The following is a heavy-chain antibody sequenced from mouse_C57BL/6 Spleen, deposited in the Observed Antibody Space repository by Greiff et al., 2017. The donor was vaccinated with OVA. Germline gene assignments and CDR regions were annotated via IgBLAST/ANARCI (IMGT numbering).Heavy chain of an antibody. CDR3: TRGVAAQVPFAY. D-gene: IGHD3-2*02. CDR1: GYSFTSYY. J-gene: IGHJ3*01. CDR2: IYPGSGNT. V-gene: IGHV1-66*01. Sequence: QVQLQQSGPELVKPGASVKISCKASGYSFTSYYIHWVKQRPGQGLEWIGWIYPGSGNTKYNEKFKGKATLTADTSSSTAYMQLSSLTSEDSAVYYCTRGVAAQVPFAYWGQGTLVTVSA.